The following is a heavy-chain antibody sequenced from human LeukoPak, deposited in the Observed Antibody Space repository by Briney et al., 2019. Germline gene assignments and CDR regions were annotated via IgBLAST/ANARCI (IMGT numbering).Heavy chain of an antibody. CDR3: ARDWGQYYYGSGSYYKYYYFDY. CDR1: VYTFTGCY. Sequence: ASVKVSCKASVYTFTGCYMYWVRQAPGQGLEWMGWINPNSGGTNYAQKFQGRVTMTRDTSISTAYMELSRLRSDDTAVYYCARDWGQYYYGSGSYYKYYYFDYWGQGTLVTVSS. D-gene: IGHD3-10*01. J-gene: IGHJ4*02. V-gene: IGHV1-2*02. CDR2: INPNSGGT.